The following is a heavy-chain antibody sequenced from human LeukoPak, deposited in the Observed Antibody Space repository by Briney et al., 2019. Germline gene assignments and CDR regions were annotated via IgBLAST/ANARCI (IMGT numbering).Heavy chain of an antibody. CDR1: GYTFTSYD. J-gene: IGHJ6*03. CDR2: MNPNSGNT. V-gene: IGHV1-8*01. CDR3: ARKRDYYDSLGPVYYYYYYMDV. D-gene: IGHD3-22*01. Sequence: ASVKVSCKASGYTFTSYDINWVRQATGQGLEWMGWMNPNSGNTGYAQKFQGRVTVTRNTSISTAYMELSSLRSEDTAVYYCARKRDYYDSLGPVYYYYYYMDVWGKGTTVTVSS.